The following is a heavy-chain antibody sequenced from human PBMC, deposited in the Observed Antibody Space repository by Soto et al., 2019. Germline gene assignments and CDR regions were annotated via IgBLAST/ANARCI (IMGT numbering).Heavy chain of an antibody. Sequence: GGSLRLSCSASGFTISHYAMHWVRQAPGKGLEYVSGISINGGSSNGGSTYYADSVKGRFTISRDNSKNTPYLQMNSLRAEDTAVYYCARVVPAADYYYYMDVWGKGTTVTVSS. J-gene: IGHJ6*03. CDR1: GFTISHYA. CDR2: ISINGGSSNGGST. V-gene: IGHV3-64*04. CDR3: ARVVPAADYYYYMDV. D-gene: IGHD2-2*01.